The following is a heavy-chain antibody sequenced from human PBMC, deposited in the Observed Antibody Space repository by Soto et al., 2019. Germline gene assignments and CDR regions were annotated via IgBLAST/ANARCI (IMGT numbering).Heavy chain of an antibody. CDR1: GFSFSDYS. V-gene: IGHV3-48*02. CDR2: ISTGRATK. J-gene: IGHJ4*02. Sequence: VESGGRLVQPGGSLRLSCTGSGFSFSDYSFNWVRQAPGKGLERVSYISTGRATKFYADSVKGRFTISRDNARKSVYLQMSSLKNEDTAVYYCARHGYGESFDFWGRGTLVTVSS. CDR3: ARHGYGESFDF. D-gene: IGHD4-17*01.